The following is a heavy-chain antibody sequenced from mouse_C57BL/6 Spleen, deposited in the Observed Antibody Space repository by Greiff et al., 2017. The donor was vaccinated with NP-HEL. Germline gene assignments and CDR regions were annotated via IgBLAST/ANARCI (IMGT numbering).Heavy chain of an antibody. Sequence: QVQLQQPGAELVKPGASVKLSCMASGFTFTSYWMHWVKQRPGQGLEWIGMIHSNSGSTNYNEKFTSKATLTVDKSSSTAYMQLSRLTSQNTAVYYSARNHLDYYGSSYFDYWGQGTTLTVSS. CDR3: ARNHLDYYGSSYFDY. CDR1: GFTFTSYW. CDR2: IHSNSGST. J-gene: IGHJ2*01. V-gene: IGHV1-64*01. D-gene: IGHD1-1*01.